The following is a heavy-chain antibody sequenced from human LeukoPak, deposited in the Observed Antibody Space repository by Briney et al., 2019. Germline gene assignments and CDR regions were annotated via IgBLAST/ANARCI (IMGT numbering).Heavy chain of an antibody. J-gene: IGHJ4*02. V-gene: IGHV3-21*01. CDR2: ISSSSSYI. D-gene: IGHD3-22*01. Sequence: GGSLRLSCAASRFTFSSYSMNWVRQAPGKGLEWVSSISSSSSYIYYADSVKGRFTISRDNAKNSLYLQMNSLRAEDTAVYYCARGENYYDSSGYYPAWGQGTLVTVSS. CDR1: RFTFSSYS. CDR3: ARGENYYDSSGYYPA.